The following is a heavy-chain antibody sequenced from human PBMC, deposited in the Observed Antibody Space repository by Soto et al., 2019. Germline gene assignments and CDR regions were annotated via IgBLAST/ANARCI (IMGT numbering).Heavy chain of an antibody. CDR2: IYPGDSDT. Sequence: ESLKISCKGSGYSFTSYWIGWVRQMPGKGLEWMGIIYPGDSDTRYSPSFQGQVTISADKSISTAYLQWSSLKASDTAMYYCARTSYYYDSSGYSNWFDPWGQGTLVTVSS. J-gene: IGHJ5*02. V-gene: IGHV5-51*01. CDR1: GYSFTSYW. D-gene: IGHD3-22*01. CDR3: ARTSYYYDSSGYSNWFDP.